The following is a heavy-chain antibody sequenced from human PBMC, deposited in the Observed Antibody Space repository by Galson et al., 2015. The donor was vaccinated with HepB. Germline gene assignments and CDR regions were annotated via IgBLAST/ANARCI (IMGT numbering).Heavy chain of an antibody. D-gene: IGHD4-17*01. J-gene: IGHJ4*02. CDR2: IFPGVSDT. CDR3: ARTPYYGDYPLDY. CDR1: GYSFTSYW. Sequence: AEVKEPGESLKISCKGSGYSFTSYWIGWVRQMPGKGLEWMGIIFPGVSDTRYSPSFQGQVTISADKSISTAYLQWSSLKASDTAMYFCARTPYYGDYPLDYWGQGTLVTVSS. V-gene: IGHV5-51*01.